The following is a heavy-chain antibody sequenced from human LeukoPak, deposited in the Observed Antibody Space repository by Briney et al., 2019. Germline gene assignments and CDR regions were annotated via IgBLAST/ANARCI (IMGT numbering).Heavy chain of an antibody. D-gene: IGHD6-19*01. CDR1: GFTFSTYA. CDR3: VKTWWQWYFFDY. J-gene: IGHJ4*02. V-gene: IGHV3-23*01. Sequence: PGGSLRLSCAASGFTFSTYAMNWVRQAPGKGLEWVSGISGSASSTHYADSVKGRFTISRDNSKNTLYLQMNSLRVEDTAVYFCVKTWWQWYFFDYWGQGTLVTVSS. CDR2: ISGSASST.